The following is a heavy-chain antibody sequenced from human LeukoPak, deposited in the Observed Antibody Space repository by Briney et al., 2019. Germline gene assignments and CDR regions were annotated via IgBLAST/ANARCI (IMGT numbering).Heavy chain of an antibody. CDR3: AKGGDYGDYVGDY. CDR1: GFTFSIYA. CDR2: ISGSGGST. V-gene: IGHV3-23*01. D-gene: IGHD4-17*01. J-gene: IGHJ4*02. Sequence: PGGSLRLSCAASGFTFSIYAMSWVRQAPGKGLEWVSAISGSGGSTYYADSVKGRFTISRDNSKNTLYLQMNSLRAEDTAVYYCAKGGDYGDYVGDYWGQGTLVTVSS.